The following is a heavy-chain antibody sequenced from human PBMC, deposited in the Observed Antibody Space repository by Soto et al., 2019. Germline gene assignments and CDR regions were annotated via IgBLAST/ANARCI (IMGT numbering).Heavy chain of an antibody. CDR2: ISYDGSNK. J-gene: IGHJ4*02. Sequence: GGSLRLSCAASGFTFSSYAIHWVRQAPGKGLEWVAVISYDGSNKYYADSVKGRFTISRDNSKNTLYLQMNSLRAEDTAVYYCARDGIVVATPFGYWGQGTLVTVSS. V-gene: IGHV3-30-3*01. CDR3: ARDGIVVATPFGY. CDR1: GFTFSSYA. D-gene: IGHD3-22*01.